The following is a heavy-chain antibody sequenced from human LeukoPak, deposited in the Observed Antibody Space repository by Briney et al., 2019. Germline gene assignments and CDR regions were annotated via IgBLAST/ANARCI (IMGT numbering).Heavy chain of an antibody. CDR1: EFTFSNAW. J-gene: IGHJ4*02. CDR3: TIPFDSSSWYDFDY. Sequence: GGSLRLSCAASEFTFSNAWMSWVRQAPGKGLEWVARIKSKTDGGTTDYAAPVKGRFTISRDDSKNTLYLQMNSLKTEDTAVYYCTIPFDSSSWYDFDYWGQGTLVTVSS. CDR2: IKSKTDGGTT. V-gene: IGHV3-15*01. D-gene: IGHD6-13*01.